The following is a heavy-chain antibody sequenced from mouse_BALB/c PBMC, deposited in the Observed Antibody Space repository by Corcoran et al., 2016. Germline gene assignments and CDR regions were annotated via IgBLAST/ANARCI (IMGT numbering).Heavy chain of an antibody. CDR3: ARFYYDGSSLYAMDY. D-gene: IGHD1-1*01. J-gene: IGHJ4*01. CDR1: GYTFTSYV. Sequence: EVQLQQSGPELVKPGASVKMSCKASGYTFTSYVMHWVKQKPGQGLEWIGYINPYNDGTKYNEKFKGKATLTSDKSSSTAYMALSSLTSEDSAVYYCARFYYDGSSLYAMDYWGQGTSVTVSS. V-gene: IGHV1S136*01. CDR2: INPYNDGT.